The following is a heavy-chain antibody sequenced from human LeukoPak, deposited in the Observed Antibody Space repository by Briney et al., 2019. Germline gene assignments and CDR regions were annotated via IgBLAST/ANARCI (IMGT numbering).Heavy chain of an antibody. D-gene: IGHD2-2*01. V-gene: IGHV3-7*03. CDR1: GFTFSSYA. CDR2: IKQDGSEK. J-gene: IGHJ4*02. CDR3: ARVLGGYADY. Sequence: GRSLRLSCAASGFTFSSYAMHWVRQAPGKGLEWVANIKQDGSEKYYVDSVRGRFTISRDNAKNSLYLQMNSLRAEDTAVYYCARVLGGYADYWGQGTLVTVSS.